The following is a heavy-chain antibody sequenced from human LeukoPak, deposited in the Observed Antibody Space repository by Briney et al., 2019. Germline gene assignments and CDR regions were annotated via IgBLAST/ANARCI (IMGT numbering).Heavy chain of an antibody. V-gene: IGHV3-23*01. J-gene: IGHJ4*02. CDR3: AKSPGYSYGY. CDR1: GFTFSSYA. D-gene: IGHD5-18*01. Sequence: GGSLRLSCAASGFTFSSYAMSWVRQAPGKGQEWVSGMSGSGGSTYYADSVKGRFTISRDNSKNTLYLHMSSLRAEDTAVYYCAKSPGYSYGYWGQGTLVTVSS. CDR2: MSGSGGST.